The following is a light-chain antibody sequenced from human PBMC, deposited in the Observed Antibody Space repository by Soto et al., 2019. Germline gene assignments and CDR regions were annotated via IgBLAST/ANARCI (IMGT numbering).Light chain of an antibody. CDR3: QQLNSYPRT. CDR1: QDISSY. Sequence: IQLTQSPSSVSASVGDRVTITCRASQDISSYLAWYQQRPGKAPKLLIYAASTLQSGLPSRFSGTGSGTDFALTIRSLQPEDFATYYCQQLNSYPRTFGGGTKVDIK. CDR2: AAS. V-gene: IGKV1-9*01. J-gene: IGKJ4*01.